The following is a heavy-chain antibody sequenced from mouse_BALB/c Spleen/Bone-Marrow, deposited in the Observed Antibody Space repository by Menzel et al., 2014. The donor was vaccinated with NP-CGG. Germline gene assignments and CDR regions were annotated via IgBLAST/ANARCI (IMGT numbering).Heavy chain of an antibody. J-gene: IGHJ3*01. CDR3: ARWWDLAY. V-gene: IGHV1-26*01. D-gene: IGHD1-1*02. CDR1: GHSFTGYY. CDR2: INPYNGAT. Sequence: LVESGASVKISCKASGHSFTGYYMHWVKQSHVKSLEWIGRINPYNGATSYNQNFKDKASLTVDKSSSTAYMELHRLTSEDSAVYYCARWWDLAYWGQGTLVTVSA.